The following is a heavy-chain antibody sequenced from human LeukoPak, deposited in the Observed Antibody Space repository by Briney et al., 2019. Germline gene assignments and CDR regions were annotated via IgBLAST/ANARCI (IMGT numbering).Heavy chain of an antibody. D-gene: IGHD1-20*01. CDR3: VRITGTGWFDP. Sequence: GGSLRLSCAASGFIFSDSAMSWVRQAPGKGLEYVSSISSSRSFIYYADSVKGRFTISRDNANKSLFLQMNSLRAEDTAIYYCVRITGTGWFDPWGQGTLVTVSS. CDR1: GFIFSDSA. J-gene: IGHJ5*02. CDR2: ISSSRSFI. V-gene: IGHV3-21*01.